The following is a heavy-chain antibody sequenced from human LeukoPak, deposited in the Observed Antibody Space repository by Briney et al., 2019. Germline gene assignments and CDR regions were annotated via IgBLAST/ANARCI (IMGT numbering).Heavy chain of an antibody. CDR1: GYTFTGYY. CDR2: INPNSGGT. D-gene: IGHD4-17*01. J-gene: IGHJ4*02. V-gene: IGHV1-2*02. Sequence: GASVKVSCKASGYTFTGYYMHWVRQAPGQGLEWMGWINPNSGGTNYAQKFQGRVTMTRDMSTSTVYMELSSLRSEDTAVYYCARAYGDYDPLDYWGQGTLVTVSS. CDR3: ARAYGDYDPLDY.